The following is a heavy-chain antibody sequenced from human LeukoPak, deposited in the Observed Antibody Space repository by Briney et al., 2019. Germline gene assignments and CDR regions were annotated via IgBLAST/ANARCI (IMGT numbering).Heavy chain of an antibody. CDR2: ISSSSSYI. CDR3: ARDLGESYYYDSSAMGYFDY. V-gene: IGHV3-21*01. Sequence: GGSLRLSCAASGFTFSSYSMNWVRQAPWKGLEWVSSISSSSSYIYYADSVKGRFTISRDNAKNSLYLQMNSLRAEDTAVYYCARDLGESYYYDSSAMGYFDYWGQGTLVTVSS. D-gene: IGHD3-22*01. CDR1: GFTFSSYS. J-gene: IGHJ4*02.